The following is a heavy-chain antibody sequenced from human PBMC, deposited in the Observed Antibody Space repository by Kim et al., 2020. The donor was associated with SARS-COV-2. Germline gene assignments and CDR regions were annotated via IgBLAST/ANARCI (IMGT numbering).Heavy chain of an antibody. D-gene: IGHD3-10*01. CDR1: GFTFSSYA. CDR2: ISGSGGST. J-gene: IGHJ4*02. CDR3: AKDEPSDVLLWFGELLSGPLSTFDY. V-gene: IGHV3-23*01. Sequence: GGSLRLSCAASGFTFSSYAMSWVRQAPGKGLEWVSAISGSGGSTYYADSVKGRFTISRDNSKNTLYLQMNSLRAEDTAVYYCAKDEPSDVLLWFGELLSGPLSTFDYWGQGTLVTVSS.